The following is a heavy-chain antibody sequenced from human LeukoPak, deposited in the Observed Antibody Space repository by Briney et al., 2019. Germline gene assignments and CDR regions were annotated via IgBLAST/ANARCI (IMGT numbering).Heavy chain of an antibody. D-gene: IGHD3-22*01. CDR2: ISWNSGYI. Sequence: GRSLRLSCAASGFTFDDYAMHWVPHAPGKGLEWVSGISWNSGYIGYADSVKGRFTISRDNAKNSLHLQMNSLRVEDTALYYCAKDQNYDSSGYYDYWGQGTLVTVSS. V-gene: IGHV3-9*01. J-gene: IGHJ4*02. CDR1: GFTFDDYA. CDR3: AKDQNYDSSGYYDY.